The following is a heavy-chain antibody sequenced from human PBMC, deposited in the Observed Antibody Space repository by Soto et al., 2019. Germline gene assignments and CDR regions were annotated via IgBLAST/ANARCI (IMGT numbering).Heavy chain of an antibody. D-gene: IGHD2-8*01. CDR3: AREGMGFSNWFDP. Sequence: QLVESGGGLVQPGGSLRLSCAASGFTFSSYWMHWVRQAPGKGLEWVSRINSEETDSGYADSVKGRFTISRDNAKNTFYLQMNSLRAEDTAVYYCAREGMGFSNWFDPWGQGTLVTVSS. J-gene: IGHJ5*02. CDR2: INSEETDS. CDR1: GFTFSSYW. V-gene: IGHV3-74*01.